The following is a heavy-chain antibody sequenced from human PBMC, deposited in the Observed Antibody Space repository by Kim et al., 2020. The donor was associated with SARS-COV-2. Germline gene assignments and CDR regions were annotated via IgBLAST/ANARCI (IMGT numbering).Heavy chain of an antibody. CDR2: IKQDGSEK. CDR1: GFTFSSYW. J-gene: IGHJ4*02. D-gene: IGHD5-12*01. Sequence: GGSLRLSCAASGFTFSSYWMSWVRQAPGKGLEWVANIKQDGSEKYYVDSVKGRFTISRDNAKNSLYLQMNSLRAEDTAVYYCAREAGYSGYDWRCDYWGQGTLVTVSS. CDR3: AREAGYSGYDWRCDY. V-gene: IGHV3-7*03.